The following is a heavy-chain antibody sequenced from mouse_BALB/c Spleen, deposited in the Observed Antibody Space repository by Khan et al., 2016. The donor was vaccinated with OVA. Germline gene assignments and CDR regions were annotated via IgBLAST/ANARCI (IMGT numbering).Heavy chain of an antibody. D-gene: IGHD1-1*02. J-gene: IGHJ1*01. Sequence: QIQLVQSGPELKKPGETVKISCKASGYTFTNYGMNWVKQAPGKGLKWMGWINTYTGEPTYVDDFKGRFAFSLETSASTAYLQINNLKNEDTATYFCASGGYWYFDVWGAGTTATVSS. CDR1: GYTFTNYG. CDR2: INTYTGEP. CDR3: ASGGYWYFDV. V-gene: IGHV9-3-1*01.